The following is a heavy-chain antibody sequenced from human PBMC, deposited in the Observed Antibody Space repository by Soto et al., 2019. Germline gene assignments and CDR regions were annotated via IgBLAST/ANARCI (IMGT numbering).Heavy chain of an antibody. CDR1: GGSISSSNW. D-gene: IGHD3-10*01. CDR2: ANHSGST. CDR3: AGRRDGSGSLDY. V-gene: IGHV4-4*02. J-gene: IGHJ4*02. Sequence: QVQLQESGPGLVKPSGTLSLTCAVSGGSISSSNWWGWSARPPGKGLEWIGEANHSGSTNYNPSLKSRVTISVDKSKNQFSVKLSSVTAADTAVYYCAGRRDGSGSLDYWGQGTLVTVSS.